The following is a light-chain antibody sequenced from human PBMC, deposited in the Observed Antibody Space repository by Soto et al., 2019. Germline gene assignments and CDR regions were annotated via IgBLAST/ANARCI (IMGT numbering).Light chain of an antibody. CDR3: QQRSNWPRT. J-gene: IGKJ1*01. Sequence: EIVLTPSPGTRSLSPGERATLSCRASQSVSSSYLAWYQQKPGQSPRLLIYGASTRATGIPARFSGSGSGTEFTLTISSLEPEDFAVYYCQQRSNWPRTFGQGTKVDI. CDR2: GAS. CDR1: QSVSSSY. V-gene: IGKV3D-20*02.